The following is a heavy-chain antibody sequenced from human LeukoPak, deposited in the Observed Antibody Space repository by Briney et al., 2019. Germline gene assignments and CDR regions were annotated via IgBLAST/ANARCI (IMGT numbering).Heavy chain of an antibody. CDR1: GGSISGYY. CDR2: IYNSGIT. Sequence: SETLSLTCTVSGGSISGYYWTWIRQLPGKGLEWVGYIYNSGITNYNPSLKSRVTVSVDTSKNQFSLRLTSVTAADTAVYYCARSVPSLDYLFDSWGHGTLVTVSS. D-gene: IGHD4-11*01. J-gene: IGHJ5*01. CDR3: ARSVPSLDYLFDS. V-gene: IGHV4-59*08.